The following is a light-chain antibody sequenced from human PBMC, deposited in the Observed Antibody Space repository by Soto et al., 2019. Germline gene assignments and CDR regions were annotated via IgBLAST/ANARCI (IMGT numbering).Light chain of an antibody. CDR2: WAS. CDR1: QSVLYSSNNKNY. V-gene: IGKV4-1*01. CDR3: QQYYSTPLS. J-gene: IGKJ4*01. Sequence: DIVMTQFPDSLAVSLGERATINCKSSQSVLYSSNNKNYLAWYQQKAGQPPNLLIYWASTRESGVPDRFSGSGSGTDFTLTISSLQAEDVAVYYCQQYYSTPLSFGGGTKVEIK.